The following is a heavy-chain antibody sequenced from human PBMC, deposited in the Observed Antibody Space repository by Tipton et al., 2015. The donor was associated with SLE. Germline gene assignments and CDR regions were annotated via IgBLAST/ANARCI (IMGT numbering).Heavy chain of an antibody. D-gene: IGHD3-16*01. Sequence: LRLSCTVSGDSITRSNYYWGWIRQPPGKGLEWIASVYYSGSTYYSSSLKRRGTISVESSKNQFSLKLNSVTGADTAVYYCARDRLHLGHPWDWTSWGRGTLVTVSS. CDR2: VYYSGST. CDR3: ARDRLHLGHPWDWTS. J-gene: IGHJ5*02. CDR1: GDSITRSNYY. V-gene: IGHV4-39*07.